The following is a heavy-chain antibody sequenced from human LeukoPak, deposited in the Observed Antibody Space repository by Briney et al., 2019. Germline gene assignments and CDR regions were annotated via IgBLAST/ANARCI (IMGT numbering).Heavy chain of an antibody. D-gene: IGHD6-19*01. V-gene: IGHV3-23*01. J-gene: IGHJ4*02. CDR2: ISKGADDT. CDR1: GFIFTHYA. CDR3: AKETTVAGFYPYFDY. Sequence: GGSLRLSCGASGFIFTHYAMTWVRQAPGKGLEWVSSISKGADDTYYADPVKGRFAISRDNSKNTLYLQMSSLRAEDTAVYYCAKETTVAGFYPYFDYWGQGTLVTVSS.